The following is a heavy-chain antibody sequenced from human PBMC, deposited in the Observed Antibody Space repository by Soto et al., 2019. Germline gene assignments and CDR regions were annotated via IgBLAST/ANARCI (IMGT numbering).Heavy chain of an antibody. Sequence: GASVKVSCKTSGYSFTKYGLHWVRQAPGQRLEWMGWINPGNGDTEYSQKFQGRVTITRDTSATTAYMELSSLRSEDSAVFYCARTDCSSTSCYNYYYYGMDVWGQGTTVTVSS. CDR2: INPGNGDT. CDR1: GYSFTKYG. V-gene: IGHV1-3*01. D-gene: IGHD2-2*01. J-gene: IGHJ6*02. CDR3: ARTDCSSTSCYNYYYYGMDV.